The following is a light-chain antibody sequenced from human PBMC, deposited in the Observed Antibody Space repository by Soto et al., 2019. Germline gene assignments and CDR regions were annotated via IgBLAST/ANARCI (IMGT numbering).Light chain of an antibody. J-gene: IGKJ4*01. Sequence: DIQMTQSPSTLSASVGDRVTITCRASQSISTCLAWYQQKPGKAPKLLIYKASNLEAGVPSRFSGSGSGTEFTITISTLQPDDVATYYCQRYNTAPPTFGGGTQVEIK. CDR1: QSISTC. CDR3: QRYNTAPPT. V-gene: IGKV1-5*03. CDR2: KAS.